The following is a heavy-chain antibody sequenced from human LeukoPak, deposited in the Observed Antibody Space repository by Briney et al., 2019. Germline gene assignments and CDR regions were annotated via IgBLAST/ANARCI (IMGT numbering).Heavy chain of an antibody. J-gene: IGHJ4*02. CDR1: VFTVSTNF. Sequence: PGGSLRLSCVVSVFTVSTNFMSWVREAPGERLEWVSVIYSGGSTYYADSVKGRFTISRDNSKNTLYLQMNSLRAEDTAVYYCARTRVDTTTFDYFDYWGQGTLVTVSS. CDR2: IYSGGST. V-gene: IGHV3-53*01. CDR3: ARTRVDTTTFDYFDY. D-gene: IGHD4-11*01.